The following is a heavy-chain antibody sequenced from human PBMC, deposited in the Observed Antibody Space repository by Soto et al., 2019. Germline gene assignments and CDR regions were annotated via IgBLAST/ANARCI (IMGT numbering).Heavy chain of an antibody. CDR3: ARHVSDERFTDYYYYAMDV. D-gene: IGHD3-3*01. J-gene: IGHJ6*02. Sequence: PGESLKISCKGSGYSFTSYWIGWGRQMPGKGLEWMGIIYPGDSDTRYSPSFQGQVTISADKSISTAYLQWSSLKASDTAMYYWARHVSDERFTDYYYYAMDVWGQGTTVTVSS. CDR1: GYSFTSYW. CDR2: IYPGDSDT. V-gene: IGHV5-51*01.